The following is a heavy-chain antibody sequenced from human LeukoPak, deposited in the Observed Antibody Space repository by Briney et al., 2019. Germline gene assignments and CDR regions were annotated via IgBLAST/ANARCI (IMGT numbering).Heavy chain of an antibody. Sequence: ASVKVSCKVSGYTHSELSMHWVRQAPGKGLEWMGGFDPEDGETIYAQKFQGRVTMTEDTSTDTAYMELSSLRSEDTAVYYCATAAGSGWYPYFDYWGQGTLVTVSS. V-gene: IGHV1-24*01. J-gene: IGHJ4*02. CDR3: ATAAGSGWYPYFDY. CDR1: GYTHSELS. D-gene: IGHD6-19*01. CDR2: FDPEDGET.